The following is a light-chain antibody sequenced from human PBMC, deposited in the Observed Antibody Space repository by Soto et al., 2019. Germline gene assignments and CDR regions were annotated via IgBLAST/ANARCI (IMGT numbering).Light chain of an antibody. CDR1: SGHSSYT. V-gene: IGLV4-60*02. CDR3: ETWDTNIWV. CDR2: LEGSGNY. J-gene: IGLJ3*02. Sequence: QLVLTQSSSASASLGSSVKLTCTLSSGHSSYTIAWHQQQPGKAPRYLMKLEGSGNYNKGSGVPDRFPGSSSGADRYLTISNLQFEDEADYYCETWDTNIWVFGGGTKVTVL.